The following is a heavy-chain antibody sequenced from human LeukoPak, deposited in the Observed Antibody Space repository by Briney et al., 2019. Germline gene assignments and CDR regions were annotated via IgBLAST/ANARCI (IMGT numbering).Heavy chain of an antibody. J-gene: IGHJ2*01. CDR3: ARAAGGNSGPYWYFDL. D-gene: IGHD4-23*01. Sequence: GASVKVSCKCSGYTFTNYGISWVRQAPGQGLEWMGWISAYNGDTNYAQKIQGRVTMTRDTSTSTVYMELSSLRSEDTAVYYCARAAGGNSGPYWYFDLWGRGTLVTVSS. CDR1: GYTFTNYG. V-gene: IGHV1-18*01. CDR2: ISAYNGDT.